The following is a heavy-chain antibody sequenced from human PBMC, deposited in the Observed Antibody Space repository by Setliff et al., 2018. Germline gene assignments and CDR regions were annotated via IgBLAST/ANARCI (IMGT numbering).Heavy chain of an antibody. CDR2: INHSGST. CDR1: GGSFSGYY. Sequence: PSETLSLTCAVYGGSFSGYYWSWIRQPPGKGLEWIGEINHSGSTNYNPSLKSRVTISIHTSKNQFSLNLSSVTAADTAVYYCARRSSLWSGYFDYWGQGTLVTVSS. J-gene: IGHJ4*02. V-gene: IGHV4-34*01. CDR3: ARRSSLWSGYFDY. D-gene: IGHD3-3*01.